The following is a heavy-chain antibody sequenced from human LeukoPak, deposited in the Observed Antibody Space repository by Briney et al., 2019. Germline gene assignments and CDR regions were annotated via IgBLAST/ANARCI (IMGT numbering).Heavy chain of an antibody. V-gene: IGHV4-59*01. Sequence: SETLSLTCTVSGGSISSYYWSWIRQPPGKGLEWIGYIYYSGSTNYNPSLKSRVRISVDTSKNQFSLKLSSVTAAHTAVYYCAGVDTAMETIDYWGQGTLVTVSS. D-gene: IGHD5-18*01. CDR2: IYYSGST. J-gene: IGHJ4*02. CDR3: AGVDTAMETIDY. CDR1: GGSISSYY.